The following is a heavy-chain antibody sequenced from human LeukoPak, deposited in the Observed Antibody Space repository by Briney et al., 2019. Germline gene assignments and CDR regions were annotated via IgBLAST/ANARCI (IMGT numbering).Heavy chain of an antibody. Sequence: PGGSLRLSCAASGFTFSNYAMSWVRQAPGKGLEWVSVISGSGGSTYYADSVKGRFTISRDNSKSTLYLQMNSLRAEDTAVYYCAKEVPSVAVVGIYYYYMDVWGKGTTVTVSS. V-gene: IGHV3-23*01. J-gene: IGHJ6*03. CDR3: AKEVPSVAVVGIYYYYMDV. CDR2: ISGSGGST. D-gene: IGHD6-13*01. CDR1: GFTFSNYA.